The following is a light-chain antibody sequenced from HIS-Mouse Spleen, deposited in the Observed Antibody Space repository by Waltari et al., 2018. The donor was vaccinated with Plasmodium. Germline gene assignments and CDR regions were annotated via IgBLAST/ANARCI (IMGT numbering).Light chain of an antibody. CDR2: KAS. Sequence: TQSPGTLSLSPGERVTITCRASQSISSRLAWYQQKPGKAPKLLIYKASSLESGVPSRFSGSGSGTEFTLTISSLQPDDFATYYCQQYNSYSWTFGQGTKVEIK. CDR3: QQYNSYSWT. V-gene: IGKV1-5*03. J-gene: IGKJ1*01. CDR1: QSISSR.